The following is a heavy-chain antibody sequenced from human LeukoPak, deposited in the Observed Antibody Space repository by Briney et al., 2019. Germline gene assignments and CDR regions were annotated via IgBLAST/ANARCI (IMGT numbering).Heavy chain of an antibody. CDR1: GFTFSSYE. J-gene: IGHJ4*02. Sequence: PGGSLRLSCAASGFTFSSYEMNWVRQAPGKGLEWVSYIGSSGSTIYYADSVKGRFTISRDNAKNSLYLQMNSLRAEDTAVYYCAREPHSSGYYYPPDLDYWGQGTLVTVSS. CDR2: IGSSGSTI. V-gene: IGHV3-48*03. CDR3: AREPHSSGYYYPPDLDY. D-gene: IGHD3-22*01.